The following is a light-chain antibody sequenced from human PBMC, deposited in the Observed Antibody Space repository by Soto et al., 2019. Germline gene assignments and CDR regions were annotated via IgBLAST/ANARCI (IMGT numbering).Light chain of an antibody. V-gene: IGKV3-15*01. CDR1: QSVRSS. J-gene: IGKJ1*01. Sequence: EVVLTQSPDTLSVSPGERATLSCSASQSVRSSLAWYQQKPGQAPRLLIYGASTRATGVPARFSGSGSGTEFTLTITSLQSEDVAVYYCQHFHNWPPWTFGQGTRVEIK. CDR2: GAS. CDR3: QHFHNWPPWT.